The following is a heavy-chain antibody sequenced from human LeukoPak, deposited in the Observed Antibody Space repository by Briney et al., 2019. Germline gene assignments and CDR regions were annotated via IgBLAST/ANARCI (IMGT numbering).Heavy chain of an antibody. CDR1: GYTFTSYY. CDR2: INPSGGST. D-gene: IGHD1-26*01. CDR3: ASARNVGAYFDY. V-gene: IGHV1-46*01. Sequence: ASVKVSCKASGYTFTSYYMHWVRQAPGQGLEWMGIINPSGGSTSYAQKFQGRVTMTRDTSTSTAYMELSSLRSEDTAVYYCASARNVGAYFDYWGQGTLVTVSS. J-gene: IGHJ4*02.